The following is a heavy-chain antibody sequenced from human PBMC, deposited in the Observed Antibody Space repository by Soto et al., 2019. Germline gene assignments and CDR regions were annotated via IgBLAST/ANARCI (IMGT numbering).Heavy chain of an antibody. D-gene: IGHD1-26*01. Sequence: QVQLVESGGGVVQPGRSLRLSCAASGFTFSHYAMHWVRQAPGKGLGWVALMSYDGSNEYYADSVKGRFTISRDNSKNTLYLQMTSLRAEETAVYYCAKDGSHNFDYWGQGTLVTVSS. J-gene: IGHJ4*02. CDR1: GFTFSHYA. CDR2: MSYDGSNE. V-gene: IGHV3-30*18. CDR3: AKDGSHNFDY.